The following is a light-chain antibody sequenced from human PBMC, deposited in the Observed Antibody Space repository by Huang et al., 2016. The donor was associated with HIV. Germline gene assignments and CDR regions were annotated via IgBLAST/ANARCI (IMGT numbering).Light chain of an antibody. CDR2: GAY. Sequence: EILLTQSPATLSVSPGARATLSCRASQTVSEHLAWFQQRPGQAPRLLIYGAYNRATGIPARFSGRGSGTEFSLTITNLQSDDFALYFCHQYYTLPRTFGQGTKVEIK. V-gene: IGKV3-15*01. J-gene: IGKJ1*01. CDR1: QTVSEH. CDR3: HQYYTLPRT.